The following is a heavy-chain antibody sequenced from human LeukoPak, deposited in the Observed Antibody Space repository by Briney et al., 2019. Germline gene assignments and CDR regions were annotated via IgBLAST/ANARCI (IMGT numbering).Heavy chain of an antibody. CDR3: ARNRQYSSSCFDH. D-gene: IGHD6-13*01. Sequence: SETLSLTCAVYGGSFSGYYWSWIRQPPGKGLEWIGEINHSGSTNYNPSLKSRVTISVDTSKNQFSLKLSSVTAADTAVYYCARNRQYSSSCFDHWGQGTLVTVSS. V-gene: IGHV4-34*01. CDR1: GGSFSGYY. J-gene: IGHJ4*02. CDR2: INHSGST.